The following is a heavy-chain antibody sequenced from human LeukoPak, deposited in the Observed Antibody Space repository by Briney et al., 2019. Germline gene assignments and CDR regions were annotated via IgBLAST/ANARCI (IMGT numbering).Heavy chain of an antibody. CDR1: GGSFSGYY. CDR2: INHSGST. V-gene: IGHV4-34*01. CDR3: ARGLRYSYGHTRY. J-gene: IGHJ4*02. D-gene: IGHD5-18*01. Sequence: SETLSLTCAVYGGSFSGYYWSWIRQPPGKGLEWIGEINHSGSTNYNPSLKSRVTISVDTSKNQFSLKLSSVTAADTAVYYCARGLRYSYGHTRYWGQGTLVTVSS.